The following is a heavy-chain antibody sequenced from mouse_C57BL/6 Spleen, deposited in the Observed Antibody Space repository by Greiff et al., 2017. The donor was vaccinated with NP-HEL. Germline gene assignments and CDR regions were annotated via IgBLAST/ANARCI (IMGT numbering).Heavy chain of an antibody. J-gene: IGHJ2*01. CDR2: ISDGGSYT. V-gene: IGHV5-4*03. CDR1: GFTFSSYA. D-gene: IGHD1-1*01. Sequence: EVKLMESGGGLVKPGGSLKLSCAASGFTFSSYAMSWVRQTPEKRLEWVATISDGGSYTYYPDNVKGRFTISRDNAKNNLYLQMSHLKSEDTAMYYCASDYYGSSGPFDYWGQGTTLTVSS. CDR3: ASDYYGSSGPFDY.